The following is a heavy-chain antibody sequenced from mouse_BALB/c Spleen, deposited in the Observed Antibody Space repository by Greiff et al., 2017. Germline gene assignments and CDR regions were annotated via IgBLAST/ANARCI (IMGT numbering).Heavy chain of an antibody. J-gene: IGHJ1*01. CDR3: ARAGYFDV. CDR2: ISSGGST. CDR1: GFTFSSYA. V-gene: IGHV5-6-5*01. Sequence: EVKLMESGGGLVKPGGSLKLSCAASGFTFSSYAMSWVRQTPEKRLEWVASISSGGSTYYPDSVKGRFTISRDNARNILYLQMSSLRSEDTAMYYCARAGYFDVWGAGTTVTVSS.